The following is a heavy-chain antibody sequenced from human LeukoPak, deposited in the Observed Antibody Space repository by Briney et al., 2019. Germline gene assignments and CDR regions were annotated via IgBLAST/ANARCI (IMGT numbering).Heavy chain of an antibody. Sequence: QTGGSLRLSCAASGFTFSSYGMHWVRQAPGKGLEWVAFIRYDGSNKYYADSVKGRFTISRDNSKNTLYLQMNSLRAEDTAVYYCAKDLLAYTVDAFDIWGQGTMVTVSS. CDR1: GFTFSSYG. CDR3: AKDLLAYTVDAFDI. D-gene: IGHD2-2*02. V-gene: IGHV3-30*02. J-gene: IGHJ3*02. CDR2: IRYDGSNK.